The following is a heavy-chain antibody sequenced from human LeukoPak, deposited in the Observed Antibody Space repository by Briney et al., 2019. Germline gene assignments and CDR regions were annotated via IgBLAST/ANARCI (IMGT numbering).Heavy chain of an antibody. Sequence: PSDTLSLTCAVYGGSFSNYYWGWIRQPPGKGLEWIGSIYYSGSTYYNPSLKSRVTISVDTSKNQFSLKLSSVTAADTAVYYCARGGYSSHMIVVVNNYYYYMDVWGKGTTVTVSS. J-gene: IGHJ6*03. CDR1: GGSFSNYY. CDR2: IYYSGST. D-gene: IGHD3-22*01. V-gene: IGHV4-34*01. CDR3: ARGGYSSHMIVVVNNYYYYMDV.